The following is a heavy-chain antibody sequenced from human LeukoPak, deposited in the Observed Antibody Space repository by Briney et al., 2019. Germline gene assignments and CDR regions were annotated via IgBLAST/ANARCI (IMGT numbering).Heavy chain of an antibody. CDR3: ARALYSSSSPRATNAFDI. CDR2: IYTSGST. V-gene: IGHV4-4*07. CDR1: GGSFTNYY. D-gene: IGHD6-6*01. J-gene: IGHJ3*02. Sequence: SETLSLTCTVSGGSFTNYYWSWIRQPAGEGRECIGRIYTSGSTNYTPSLKSRVTISVDTSKNQFSLKLSSVTAADTAVYYCARALYSSSSPRATNAFDIWGQGTMVTVSS.